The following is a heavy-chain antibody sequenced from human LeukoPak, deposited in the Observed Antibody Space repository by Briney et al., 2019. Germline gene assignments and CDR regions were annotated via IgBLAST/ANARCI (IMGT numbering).Heavy chain of an antibody. CDR1: GFTFSSYA. J-gene: IGHJ5*02. CDR2: ISGSGGST. D-gene: IGHD5-12*01. V-gene: IGHV3-23*01. Sequence: GGSLRLSCAASGFTFSSYAMSWVRQAPGKGLEWVSAISGSGGSTYYADSVKGRFTISRDNSKNTLYLQMNSLRAEDTAVYYCAKNPGYGGYESWFDPWGQGTLVTVSS. CDR3: AKNPGYGGYESWFDP.